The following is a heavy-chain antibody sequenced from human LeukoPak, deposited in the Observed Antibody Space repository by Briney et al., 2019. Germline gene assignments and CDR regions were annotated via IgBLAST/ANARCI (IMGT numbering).Heavy chain of an antibody. V-gene: IGHV3-11*04. CDR3: ARGGGNDYRYNAFDI. CDR1: GFTVSSNY. J-gene: IGHJ3*02. CDR2: ISSSGSSK. D-gene: IGHD4-11*01. Sequence: GGSLRLSCAASGFTVSSNYMSWVRQAPGKGLECVSYISSSGSSKYYADSVKGRFTISRDNAKNSLYLQMNSLRAEDTAVYYCARGGGNDYRYNAFDIWGQGTMVTVSS.